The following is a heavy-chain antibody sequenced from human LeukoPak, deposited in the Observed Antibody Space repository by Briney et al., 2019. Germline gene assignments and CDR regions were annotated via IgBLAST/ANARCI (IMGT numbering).Heavy chain of an antibody. Sequence: PSETLPLTCTVSGGSISSSSYYWGWIRQPPGKGLEWIGSIYYSGSTYYNPSLKSRVTISVDTSKNQFPLKLSSVTAADTAVYHCARPDCSGGSCIFDPWGQGTLVTVSS. V-gene: IGHV4-39*01. CDR1: GGSISSSSYY. D-gene: IGHD2-15*01. J-gene: IGHJ5*02. CDR2: IYYSGST. CDR3: ARPDCSGGSCIFDP.